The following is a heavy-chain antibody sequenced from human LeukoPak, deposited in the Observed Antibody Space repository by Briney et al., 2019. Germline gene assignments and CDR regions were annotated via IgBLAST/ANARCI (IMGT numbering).Heavy chain of an antibody. CDR1: SDSISNSAYH. Sequence: PSETLSLTCTVSSDSISNSAYHWGWIRQPPGKGLEWIGSIYYSGSTYYNPSLKSRVTISVDTSKNQFSLKLSSVTAADTAVYYCARHALYTYYGMDVWGQGTTVTVSS. CDR2: IYYSGST. CDR3: ARHALYTYYGMDV. V-gene: IGHV4-39*01. J-gene: IGHJ6*02. D-gene: IGHD2-2*02.